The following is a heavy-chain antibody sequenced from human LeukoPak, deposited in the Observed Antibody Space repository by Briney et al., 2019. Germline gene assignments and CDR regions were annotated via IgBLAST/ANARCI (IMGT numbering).Heavy chain of an antibody. CDR2: INYGGTT. Sequence: SETLSLTCTVSGGSISTSSYYWGWIRQPPGKGLEWIGSINYGGTTNYNPSLKSRVTIFVDTSKNQFSLKLRSVTAADTAAYYCARWSTMVFDYWGQGTLVTVSS. J-gene: IGHJ4*02. V-gene: IGHV4-39*01. D-gene: IGHD4/OR15-4a*01. CDR3: ARWSTMVFDY. CDR1: GGSISTSSYY.